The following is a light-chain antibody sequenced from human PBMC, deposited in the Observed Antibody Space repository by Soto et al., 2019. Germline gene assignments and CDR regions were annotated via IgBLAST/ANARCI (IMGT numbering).Light chain of an antibody. J-gene: IGKJ3*01. CDR3: QQLNSYPSFT. V-gene: IGKV1-9*01. CDR2: AAS. Sequence: DIQLTQSPSFLSASLGDRVTITCRASQGISSYLAWYQQKPGKAPKLLIYAASTLQSGVPSRFSGSGSGTEFTLTISSLQPEDFATYYCQQLNSYPSFTFGPGTKVDIK. CDR1: QGISSY.